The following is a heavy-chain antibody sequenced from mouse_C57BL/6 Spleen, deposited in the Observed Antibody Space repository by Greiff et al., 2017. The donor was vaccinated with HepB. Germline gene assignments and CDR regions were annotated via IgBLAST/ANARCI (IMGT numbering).Heavy chain of an antibody. V-gene: IGHV5-17*01. CDR2: ISSGSSTI. CDR3: ARGGYDGLDY. Sequence: EVMLVESGGGLVKPGGSLKLSCAASGFTFSDYGMHWVRQAPEKGLEWVAYISSGSSTIYYADTVKGRFTISRDNDKNTLFLQMTSLRSEDTAMYYCARGGYDGLDYWGQGTTLTVSS. CDR1: GFTFSDYG. D-gene: IGHD2-2*01. J-gene: IGHJ2*01.